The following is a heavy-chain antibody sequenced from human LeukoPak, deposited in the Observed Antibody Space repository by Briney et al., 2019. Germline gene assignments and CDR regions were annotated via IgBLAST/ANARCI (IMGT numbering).Heavy chain of an antibody. CDR1: GFTFSSCG. V-gene: IGHV3-23*01. Sequence: GGSLRLSCAASGFTFSSCGMSWVRQAPGKGLEWVSAISGSGGSTYYADSVKGRFTISRDNSKNTLYLQMNSLRAEDTAVYYCAKGTSYSSSNYYYYYYMDVWGKGTTVTVSS. CDR2: ISGSGGST. J-gene: IGHJ6*03. D-gene: IGHD6-6*01. CDR3: AKGTSYSSSNYYYYYYMDV.